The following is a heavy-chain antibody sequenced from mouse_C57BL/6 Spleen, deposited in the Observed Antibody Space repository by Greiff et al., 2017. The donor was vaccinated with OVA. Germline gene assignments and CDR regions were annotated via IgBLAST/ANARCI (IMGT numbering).Heavy chain of an antibody. V-gene: IGHV1-50*01. CDR2: IDPSDSST. D-gene: IGHD1-1*01. CDR3: ARSTGYGSSY. J-gene: IGHJ2*01. CDR1: GYTFTSYW. Sequence: QVQLQQPGAELVKPGASVKLSCKASGYTFTSYWMQWVKQRPGQGLEWIGEIDPSDSSTNYNQKFKGKATLTVDTSSSTAYMQLSSLTSEDSAVYYCARSTGYGSSYWGQGATLTVSA.